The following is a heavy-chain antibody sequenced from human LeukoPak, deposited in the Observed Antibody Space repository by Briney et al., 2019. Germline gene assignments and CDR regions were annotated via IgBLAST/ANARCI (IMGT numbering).Heavy chain of an antibody. J-gene: IGHJ4*02. CDR3: ARVNPPEGIFMYGDTGDFDY. CDR1: GFTFSSYE. D-gene: IGHD2-15*01. Sequence: GGSLRHSCAASGFTFSSYEMNWVRQAPGKGLEWVSYISSSGSTIYYADSVKGRFTISRDNAKNSLYLQMNSLRAEDTAVYYCARVNPPEGIFMYGDTGDFDYWGQGTLVTVSS. V-gene: IGHV3-48*03. CDR2: ISSSGSTI.